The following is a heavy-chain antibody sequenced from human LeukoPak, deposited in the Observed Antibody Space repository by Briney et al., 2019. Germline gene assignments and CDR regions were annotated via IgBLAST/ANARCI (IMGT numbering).Heavy chain of an antibody. Sequence: SETLSLTCIVSGGSISSSSYYWGWIRQPPGKGLEWIGSIYYSGSTYYNPSLKSRVTISVVTSKNQFSLKLSYVTAADTAVYYCARHRIVVVPAASGAYDIGGQGTMVSVSS. V-gene: IGHV4-39*01. J-gene: IGHJ3*02. CDR1: GGSISSSSYY. CDR2: IYYSGST. D-gene: IGHD2-2*01. CDR3: ARHRIVVVPAASGAYDI.